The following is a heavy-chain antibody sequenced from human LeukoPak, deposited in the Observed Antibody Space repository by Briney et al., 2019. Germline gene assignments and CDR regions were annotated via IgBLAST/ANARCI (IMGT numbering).Heavy chain of an antibody. D-gene: IGHD6-19*01. CDR2: ISAYNGNT. CDR1: GYTFTSYG. Sequence: GASVKVSCKASGYTFTSYGISWVRQAPGQGLEWMGWISAYNGNTNYAQKLQGRVTMTTDTSTSTAYMELRSLRSDDTAVYYCAIGRSYSSGLGYFDYWGQGTLVTVSS. J-gene: IGHJ4*02. CDR3: AIGRSYSSGLGYFDY. V-gene: IGHV1-18*01.